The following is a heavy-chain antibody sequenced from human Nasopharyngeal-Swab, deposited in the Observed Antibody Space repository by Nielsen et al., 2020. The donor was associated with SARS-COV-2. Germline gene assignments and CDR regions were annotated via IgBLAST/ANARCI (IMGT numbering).Heavy chain of an antibody. CDR1: GFTFSSYS. CDR2: ISSSSSYI. V-gene: IGHV3-21*01. D-gene: IGHD1-1*01. CDR3: ARASRGTSTRTFDY. Sequence: GESLKISCAASGFTFSSYSMNWVRQAPGKGPEWVSSISSSSSYIYYADSVKGRFTISRDSAKNSLYLQMNSLRAEDTAVYYCARASRGTSTRTFDYRGQGTLVTVSS. J-gene: IGHJ4*02.